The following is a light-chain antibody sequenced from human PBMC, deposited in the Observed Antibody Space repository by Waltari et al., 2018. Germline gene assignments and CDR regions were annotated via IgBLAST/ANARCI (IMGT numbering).Light chain of an antibody. V-gene: IGLV2-8*01. CDR1: SSDVGGYNY. CDR2: EVS. Sequence: QSALTQPPSASGSPGQSVTISCIGTSSDVGGYNYVSWYQQHPGKAPKLMIYEVSKRPSGVPDRFSGSKSGNMASLTVSGLQAEDEADYYCSSYAGSKVFGGGTKLTVL. CDR3: SSYAGSKV. J-gene: IGLJ2*01.